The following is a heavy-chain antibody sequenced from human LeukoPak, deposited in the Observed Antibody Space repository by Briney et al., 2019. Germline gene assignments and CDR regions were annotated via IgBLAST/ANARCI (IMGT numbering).Heavy chain of an antibody. CDR3: ARVRADILTGYYSFDWGETPPHFDY. D-gene: IGHD3-9*01. CDR2: ISSSGSTI. V-gene: IGHV3-48*03. J-gene: IGHJ4*02. Sequence: GGSLRLSCAASGFTFSSYEMNWVRQAPGKGLEWVSYISSSGSTIYYADSVKGRFTISRDNAKNSLYLQMNSLRAEDTAVYYCARVRADILTGYYSFDWGETPPHFDYWGQGTLVTVSS. CDR1: GFTFSSYE.